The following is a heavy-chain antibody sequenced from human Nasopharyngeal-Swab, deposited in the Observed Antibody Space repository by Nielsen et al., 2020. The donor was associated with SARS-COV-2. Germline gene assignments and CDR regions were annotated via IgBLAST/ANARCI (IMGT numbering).Heavy chain of an antibody. J-gene: IGHJ2*01. CDR3: ARTEGYCSSTSCYPWWYFDL. CDR2: IIPIFGTA. V-gene: IGHV1-69*13. Sequence: SVKVSCKASGGTFSSYAISWVRQAPGQGLEWMGGIIPIFGTANYAQKFQGRVTITADESTSTAYMELSSLRSEDTAAYYCARTEGYCSSTSCYPWWYFDLWGRGTLVTVSS. CDR1: GGTFSSYA. D-gene: IGHD2-2*01.